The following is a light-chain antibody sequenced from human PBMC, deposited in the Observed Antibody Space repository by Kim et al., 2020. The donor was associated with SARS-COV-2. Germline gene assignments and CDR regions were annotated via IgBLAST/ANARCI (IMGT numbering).Light chain of an antibody. CDR2: GTS. V-gene: IGKV3-15*01. J-gene: IGKJ2*02. Sequence: SPGERATLSCRASQSFGSNLAWYQQKPGQAPRLLFYGTSIRATGTPARFSGSGSGTEFTLTISSLQSEDFAVYYCQQYNNWPLPCTFGQGTKLEIK. CDR3: QQYNNWPLPCT. CDR1: QSFGSN.